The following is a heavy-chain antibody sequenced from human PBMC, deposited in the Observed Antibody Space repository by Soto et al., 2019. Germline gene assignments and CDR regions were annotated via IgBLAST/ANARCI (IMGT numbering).Heavy chain of an antibody. CDR2: ISSSSSYT. Sequence: PGGSLRLSCAASGFTFSDYYMSWIRQAPGKGLEWVSYISSSSSYTNYADSVKGRFTISRDNAKNSLYLQMNSLRAEDTAVYYCARDQGSGWYYFDYWGQGTLVTVSS. V-gene: IGHV3-11*05. J-gene: IGHJ4*02. D-gene: IGHD6-19*01. CDR1: GFTFSDYY. CDR3: ARDQGSGWYYFDY.